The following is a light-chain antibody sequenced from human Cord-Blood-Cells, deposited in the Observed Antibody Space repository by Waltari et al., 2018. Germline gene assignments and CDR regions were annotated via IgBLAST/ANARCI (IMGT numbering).Light chain of an antibody. Sequence: QSALPQPASVSGSPGQSITISCTGTSSDVGGYNYVSWYQQHPGKAPKPIIYDVSNRPSGGTNRCAGSKAGNPASLTISGLQAEDVADYYCSSYTSSSTVVFGGGTKLTVL. CDR1: SSDVGGYNY. V-gene: IGLV2-14*01. CDR2: DVS. CDR3: SSYTSSSTVV. J-gene: IGLJ2*01.